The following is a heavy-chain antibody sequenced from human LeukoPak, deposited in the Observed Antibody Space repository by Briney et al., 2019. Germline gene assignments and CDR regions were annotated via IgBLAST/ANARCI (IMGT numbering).Heavy chain of an antibody. CDR3: ARDAGYGSVPL. CDR2: FSYTGST. Sequence: PSETLSLTCTISGDSISFSPYYWNWIRQLPGKGLEWIGYFSYTGSTTYNPSLKSRVTILFDTSNSQFSLKLNSVTAADTAVYYCARDAGYGSVPLWGRGARVAVS. V-gene: IGHV4-61*01. J-gene: IGHJ4*02. D-gene: IGHD3-10*01. CDR1: GDSISFSPYY.